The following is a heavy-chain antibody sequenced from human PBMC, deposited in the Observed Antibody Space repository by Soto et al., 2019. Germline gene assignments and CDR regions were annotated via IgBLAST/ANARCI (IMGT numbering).Heavy chain of an antibody. Sequence: GSLRLSCAASGFTFSSYGVHWVRQAPGKGLEWVAVISHDGSNKYYADSVKGRFTISRDNSKNTLYLQMNSLRAEETAVYYCAKSFSSWYRFHDFWGQGTPVTVSS. CDR2: ISHDGSNK. V-gene: IGHV3-30*18. D-gene: IGHD6-13*01. CDR1: GFTFSSYG. CDR3: AKSFSSWYRFHDF. J-gene: IGHJ4*02.